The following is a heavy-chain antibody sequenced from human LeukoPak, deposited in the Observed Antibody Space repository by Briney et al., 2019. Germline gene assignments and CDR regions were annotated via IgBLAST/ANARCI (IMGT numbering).Heavy chain of an antibody. J-gene: IGHJ4*02. D-gene: IGHD2-8*01. CDR1: GFTFSGYW. Sequence: GGSLRLSCAVSGFTFSGYWMHWVRQAPGKGLEWVAVIWYDGSNKYYADSVKGRFTISRDNSKNTLYLQMNSLRAEDTAVYYCARDGEWSTLYYFDYWGQGTLVTVSS. CDR3: ARDGEWSTLYYFDY. CDR2: IWYDGSNK. V-gene: IGHV3-33*08.